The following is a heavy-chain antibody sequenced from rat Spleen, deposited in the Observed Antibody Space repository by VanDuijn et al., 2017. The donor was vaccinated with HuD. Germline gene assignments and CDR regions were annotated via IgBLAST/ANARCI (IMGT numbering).Heavy chain of an antibody. CDR1: GFTFSDYT. Sequence: EVQLVESDGGLVQPGRSLKLSCATSGFTFSDYTMTWIRQAPGKGLEWVASINTGGGNTYYRDSVKGRFTVSRDNAKNTLYLEMDSLRSEDTASYYCARHSRLTIASYFDYWGQGVMVTVSS. CDR3: ARHSRLTIASYFDY. J-gene: IGHJ2*01. D-gene: IGHD1-2*01. CDR2: INTGGGNT. V-gene: IGHV5S13*01.